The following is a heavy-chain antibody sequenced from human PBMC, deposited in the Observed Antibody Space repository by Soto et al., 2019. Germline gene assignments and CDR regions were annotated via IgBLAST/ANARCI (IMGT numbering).Heavy chain of an antibody. V-gene: IGHV1-3*01. D-gene: IGHD3-10*01. Sequence: GASVKVSCKASGYTFTTYAMHWVRQAPGQRLEWMGWINAGTGNTKYSQKFQGRVTITRDTSASTTYMELSSLRSEDAALYYCAREGREHWFDSWGQGTLVTVSS. J-gene: IGHJ5*01. CDR2: INAGTGNT. CDR3: AREGREHWFDS. CDR1: GYTFTTYA.